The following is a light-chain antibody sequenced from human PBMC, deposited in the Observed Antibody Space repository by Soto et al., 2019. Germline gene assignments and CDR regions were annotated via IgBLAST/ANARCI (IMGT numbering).Light chain of an antibody. CDR2: DAS. CDR3: QQYDNFPWT. J-gene: IGKJ1*01. Sequence: DTQMTQSPSSLSASVGDRVTITCQASQDISKYLNWYQQKPGKAPNLLIYDASNLETGDPSRFSGSGYGTDFTFSISRLQPEDIETYYCQQYDNFPWTFGQGPKVEIK. V-gene: IGKV1-33*01. CDR1: QDISKY.